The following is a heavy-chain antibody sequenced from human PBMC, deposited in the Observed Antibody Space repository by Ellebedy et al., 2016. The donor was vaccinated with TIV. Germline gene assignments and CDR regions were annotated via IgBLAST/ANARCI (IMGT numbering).Heavy chain of an antibody. Sequence: GGSLRLXCAASGFTFSSYGMHWVRQAPGKGLEWVAVIWYDGNNKYYADSVKGRFTISRDGSKNTVYLQMNSLRADDTAVYYCARDGAPYFGSGSYIYYFDYWGQGTLVTVSS. V-gene: IGHV3-33*01. CDR2: IWYDGNNK. CDR1: GFTFSSYG. CDR3: ARDGAPYFGSGSYIYYFDY. J-gene: IGHJ4*02. D-gene: IGHD3-10*01.